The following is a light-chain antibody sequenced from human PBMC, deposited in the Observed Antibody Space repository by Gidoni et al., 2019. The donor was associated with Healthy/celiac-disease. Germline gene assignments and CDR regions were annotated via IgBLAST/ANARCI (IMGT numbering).Light chain of an antibody. J-gene: IGKJ1*01. Sequence: DIQMTQSPSTLSASVGDRVTITCRASQSISSWLAWDQQKPGKAPKLLIYDASSLESGVPSRFSGSGSGTEFTLTSSSLQPDDFATYYCQQHNSYWTFGQGTKVEIK. CDR1: QSISSW. CDR2: DAS. V-gene: IGKV1-5*01. CDR3: QQHNSYWT.